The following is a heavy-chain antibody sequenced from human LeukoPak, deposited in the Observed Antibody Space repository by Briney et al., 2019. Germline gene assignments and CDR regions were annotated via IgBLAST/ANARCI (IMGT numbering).Heavy chain of an antibody. CDR3: VSGGY. J-gene: IGHJ4*02. CDR1: GGPFSGYY. Sequence: SETLSLTCAVYGGPFSGYYWSWIRQPPGKGLEWIGEINHSGSTNYNPSLKSRVTISVDTSKNQFSLKLSSVTAADTAVYYCVSGGYWGQGTLVTVSS. CDR2: INHSGST. V-gene: IGHV4-34*01.